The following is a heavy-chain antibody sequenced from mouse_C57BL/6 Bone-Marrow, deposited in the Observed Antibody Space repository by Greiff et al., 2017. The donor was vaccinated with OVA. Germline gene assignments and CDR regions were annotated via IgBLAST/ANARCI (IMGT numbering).Heavy chain of an antibody. CDR2: IYPGSGST. Sequence: QVQLKQPGAELVKPGASVKMSCKASGYTFTSYWITWVKQRPGQGLEWIGDIYPGSGSTNYNEKFKSKATLTVDTSSSTAYMQLSSLTSEDSAVYYCARKGVWLRRRGYYFDYWGQGTTLTVSS. CDR3: ARKGVWLRRRGYYFDY. J-gene: IGHJ2*01. CDR1: GYTFTSYW. D-gene: IGHD2-2*01. V-gene: IGHV1-55*01.